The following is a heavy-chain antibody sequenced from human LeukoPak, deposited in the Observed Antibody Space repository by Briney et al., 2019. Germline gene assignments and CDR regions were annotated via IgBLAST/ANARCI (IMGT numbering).Heavy chain of an antibody. V-gene: IGHV4-59*01. Sequence: SETLSLTCTVSGGSISSYYWSWIRQPPGKGLEWIGYIYYSGSTNYNPSLKSRVTISVDTSKNQFSLKLSSVTAADTAVYYCARVVKRYYGSVVDAFDIWGQGTMVTVSS. J-gene: IGHJ3*02. CDR2: IYYSGST. CDR1: GGSISSYY. CDR3: ARVVKRYYGSVVDAFDI. D-gene: IGHD3-10*01.